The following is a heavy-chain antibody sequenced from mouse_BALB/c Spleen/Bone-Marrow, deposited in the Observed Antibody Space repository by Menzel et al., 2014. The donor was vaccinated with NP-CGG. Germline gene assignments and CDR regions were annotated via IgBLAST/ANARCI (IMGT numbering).Heavy chain of an antibody. D-gene: IGHD1-1*01. Sequence: DVQLQESGPELVKPGASMKISCKASGYSFTGYTMNWVKQSHRKNLEWIGLINPYNGGSSYNQKFKGKATLTVDKSSSTAYMELLSLTSVDSAVYYCARWDYYGYALDFWGQGTSVTVSS. J-gene: IGHJ4*01. CDR3: ARWDYYGYALDF. CDR1: GYSFTGYT. V-gene: IGHV1-31*01. CDR2: INPYNGGS.